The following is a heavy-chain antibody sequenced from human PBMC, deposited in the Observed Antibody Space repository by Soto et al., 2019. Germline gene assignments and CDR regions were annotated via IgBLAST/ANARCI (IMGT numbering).Heavy chain of an antibody. CDR2: IYYSGST. CDR3: ARVMASSFDY. CDR1: GGSISSGGYY. Sequence: SETLSLTCTVSGGSISSGGYYWSWIRQHPGKGLEWIGYIYYSGSTYYNPSLKSRVTISVDTSKDQFSLKLSSVTAADTAVYYCARVMASSFDYWGQGTLVTVSS. J-gene: IGHJ4*02. D-gene: IGHD3-10*01. V-gene: IGHV4-31*03.